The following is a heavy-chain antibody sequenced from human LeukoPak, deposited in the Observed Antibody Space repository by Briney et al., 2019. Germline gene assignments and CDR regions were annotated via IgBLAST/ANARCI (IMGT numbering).Heavy chain of an antibody. Sequence: GESLKISCKGSGYSFTSYWISWVRQMPGKGLEWMGRIDPSDSYTNYSPSFQGHVTISADKSISTAYLQWSSLKASDTAMYYCARGWVQVWLPEGYYWGQGSLVTVSA. CDR3: ARGWVQVWLPEGYY. CDR1: GYSFTSYW. J-gene: IGHJ4*02. V-gene: IGHV5-10-1*01. CDR2: IDPSDSYT. D-gene: IGHD5-18*01.